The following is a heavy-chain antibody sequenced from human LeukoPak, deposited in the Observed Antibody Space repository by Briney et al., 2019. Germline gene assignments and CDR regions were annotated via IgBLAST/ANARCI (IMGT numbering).Heavy chain of an antibody. D-gene: IGHD3-10*01. V-gene: IGHV3-15*01. CDR2: IKSEIEGGTT. CDR3: ALAWFGESRDGLDI. Sequence: GGSLRLSCAASGFTLTNDFMTWVRQAAGKGLEWVGRIKSEIEGGTTDHAASVKGRFAISRDESTNTLFLQMNSLRNEDTAVYYCALAWFGESRDGLDIWGRGSMVVISS. J-gene: IGHJ3*02. CDR1: GFTLTNDF.